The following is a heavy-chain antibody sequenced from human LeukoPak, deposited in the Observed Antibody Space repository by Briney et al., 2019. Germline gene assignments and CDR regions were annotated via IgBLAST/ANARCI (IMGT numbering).Heavy chain of an antibody. CDR1: GGSISNYY. CDR2: NDYSGGT. J-gene: IGHJ3*02. Sequence: PSETLSLTCTVSGGSISNYYWSWIRQPQGKVRDCLEYNDYSGGTNYNPSLKSRDTMSVDTSKNQFSLKLTSVTAADTAVYYCARWGGYRGVNAFDIWGQGTMVTVSS. CDR3: ARWGGYRGVNAFDI. V-gene: IGHV4-59*01. D-gene: IGHD3-10*01.